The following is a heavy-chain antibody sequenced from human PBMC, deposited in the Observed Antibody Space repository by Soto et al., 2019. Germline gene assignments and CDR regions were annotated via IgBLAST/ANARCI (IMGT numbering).Heavy chain of an antibody. CDR2: VSHDGRNT. CDR1: GFTFSDYA. CDR3: AKGGRQWLVTSDFNY. J-gene: IGHJ4*02. V-gene: IGHV3-30*18. Sequence: VQLVESGGGVVQPGRSLRLSCAASGFTFSDYAIHWVRQAPGKGLEWVAVVSHDGRNTHYADSVKGRFTISRDSSKITVSLEMTSLRAEDTAVYYCAKGGRQWLVTSDFNYWGQGALVTVSS. D-gene: IGHD6-19*01.